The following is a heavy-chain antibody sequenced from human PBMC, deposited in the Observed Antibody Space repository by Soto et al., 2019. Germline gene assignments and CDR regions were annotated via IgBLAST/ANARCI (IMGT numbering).Heavy chain of an antibody. Sequence: QVQLEQSGAEVKKPGASVKVSCKTFGYIFSSYHMHWVRQAPGQSPEWMGYITTGNGDTEYSQKFQGRVTIASDTSASPVYMDLSSLRSEDTAVYYCAREDGGGPLDYWGQGTLVTVSS. CDR2: ITTGNGDT. V-gene: IGHV1-3*04. CDR3: AREDGGGPLDY. D-gene: IGHD3-10*01. J-gene: IGHJ4*01. CDR1: GYIFSSYH.